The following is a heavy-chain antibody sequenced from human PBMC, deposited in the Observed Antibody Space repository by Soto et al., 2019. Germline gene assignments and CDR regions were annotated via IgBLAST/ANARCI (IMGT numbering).Heavy chain of an antibody. Sequence: GASVKVSCKASGYIFTNNDITWVRQAPGQGLEWMGIINPNGGSTSYAQKFQGRVTMTRDTSTSTVYMELSSLRSEDTAVYYCARDLMTTVTTGYWGQGTLVTVSS. CDR3: ARDLMTTVTTGY. V-gene: IGHV1-46*03. CDR1: GYIFTNND. CDR2: INPNGGST. J-gene: IGHJ4*02. D-gene: IGHD4-17*01.